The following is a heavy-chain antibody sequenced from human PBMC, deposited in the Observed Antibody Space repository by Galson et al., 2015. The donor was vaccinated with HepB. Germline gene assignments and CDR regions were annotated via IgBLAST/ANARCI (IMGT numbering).Heavy chain of an antibody. V-gene: IGHV3-30*02. J-gene: IGHJ6*02. CDR3: AKGAVSQWLVPYYYGMDV. D-gene: IGHD6-19*01. Sequence: SLRLSCAASGFTFSSYGMHWVRQAPGKGLEWVAFIRYDGSNKYYADSVKGRFTISRDNSKNTLYLQMNSLRAEDTAVYYCAKGAVSQWLVPYYYGMDVWGQGTTVTVSS. CDR2: IRYDGSNK. CDR1: GFTFSSYG.